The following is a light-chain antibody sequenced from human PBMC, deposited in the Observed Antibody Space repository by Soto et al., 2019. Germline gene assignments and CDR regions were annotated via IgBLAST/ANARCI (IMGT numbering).Light chain of an antibody. V-gene: IGKV3-15*01. CDR3: QQYNSWPLT. CDR2: RAS. J-gene: IGKJ4*01. Sequence: EIVMTQSPATLSVSPGERATLYCRASQIVSSNLAWYQQKPGQAPRLLIYRASSRTTGIPARFSGSGSGTEFTLIISSLQSEDFAVYYCQQYNSWPLTFGGGTKVEIK. CDR1: QIVSSN.